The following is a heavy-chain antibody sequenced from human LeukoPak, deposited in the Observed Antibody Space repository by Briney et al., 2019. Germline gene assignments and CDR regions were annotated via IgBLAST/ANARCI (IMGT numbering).Heavy chain of an antibody. V-gene: IGHV3-53*01. CDR2: IYNGGGST. J-gene: IGHJ4*02. D-gene: IGHD3-3*01. CDR1: GFTFSSYS. CDR3: ARAPHYDPPID. Sequence: PGGSLRLSCAASGFTFSSYSMSWVRQAPGKGLEWVSIIYNGGGSTYYADSVKGRFTISRDNSKNTLYLQMNSLRVEDTAVYYCARAPHYDPPIDWGQGSLVTVSS.